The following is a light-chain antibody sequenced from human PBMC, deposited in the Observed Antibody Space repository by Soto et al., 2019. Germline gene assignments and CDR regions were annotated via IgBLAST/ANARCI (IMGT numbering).Light chain of an antibody. CDR2: LGS. CDR3: MQALQTPRLT. V-gene: IGKV2-28*01. Sequence: DIVMTQSPLSLPVTPGEPASISCRSSQSLLHSNGYNYLDWYLQKPGQSPQLLICLGSNRASGVPDRLRGRGSGRDFTLKISREDAQDVGVYYCMQALQTPRLTFGGGTKVEIK. CDR1: QSLLHSNGYNY. J-gene: IGKJ4*01.